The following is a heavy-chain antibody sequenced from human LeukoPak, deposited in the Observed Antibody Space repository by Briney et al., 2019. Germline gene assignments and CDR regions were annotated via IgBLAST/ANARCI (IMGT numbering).Heavy chain of an antibody. CDR1: GFTFSRYW. CDR3: AKDDGSGSYYVRANAFDI. CDR2: INSDGRST. V-gene: IGHV3-74*01. D-gene: IGHD3-10*01. Sequence: GGSLRLSCAASGFTFSRYWMHWVRQAPGKGLVWVSRINSDGRSTSYADSVKGRFTISRDNAKNTLYLQMNSLRADDTAVYYCAKDDGSGSYYVRANAFDIWGQGTMVTVSS. J-gene: IGHJ3*02.